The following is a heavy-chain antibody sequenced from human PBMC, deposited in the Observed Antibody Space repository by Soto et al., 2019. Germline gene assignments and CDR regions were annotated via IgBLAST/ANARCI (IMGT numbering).Heavy chain of an antibody. CDR1: GFAFSSYA. CDR2: ISGSGGST. CDR3: AKDKIGSSGYYPDY. D-gene: IGHD3-22*01. Sequence: GGSLRLSCAASGFAFSSYAMSWFRQAPGKGLEWVSAISGSGGSTYYADSVKGRFTISRDNSKNTLYLQMNSLRAEDTAVYYCAKDKIGSSGYYPDYWGQGTLVTVSS. J-gene: IGHJ4*02. V-gene: IGHV3-23*01.